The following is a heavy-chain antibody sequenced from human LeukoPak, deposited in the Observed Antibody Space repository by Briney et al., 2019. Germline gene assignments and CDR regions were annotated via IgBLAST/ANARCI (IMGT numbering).Heavy chain of an antibody. CDR2: INPNSGGT. Sequence: ASVKVSCKASGYTFTGYYMHWVRQAPGQGLEWMGWINPNSGGTNYAQKFQGRVTMTRDTSISTAYMELSRLRSDDTAVYYCARVNRRAYCGGDCYSFDYWGQGTLVTVSS. V-gene: IGHV1-2*02. J-gene: IGHJ4*02. D-gene: IGHD2-21*02. CDR1: GYTFTGYY. CDR3: ARVNRRAYCGGDCYSFDY.